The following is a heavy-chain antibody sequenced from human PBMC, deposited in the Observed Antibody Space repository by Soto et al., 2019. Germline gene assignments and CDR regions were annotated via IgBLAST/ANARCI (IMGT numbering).Heavy chain of an antibody. CDR1: GFTFSSYW. Sequence: EVQLVESGGGLVQPGGSLRLSCAASGFTFSSYWMSWVRQAPGKGLEWVANIKQDGSEKYYVDSVKGRFTISRDNAKNSLYLQMKSLRAEDTAVYYCASDRSGGPIVVPWFDPWGQGTLLTVSS. V-gene: IGHV3-7*01. J-gene: IGHJ5*02. CDR2: IKQDGSEK. CDR3: ASDRSGGPIVVPWFDP. D-gene: IGHD2-15*01.